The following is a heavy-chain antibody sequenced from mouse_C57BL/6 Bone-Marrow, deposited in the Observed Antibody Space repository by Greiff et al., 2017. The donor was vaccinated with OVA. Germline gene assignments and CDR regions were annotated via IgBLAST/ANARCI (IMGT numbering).Heavy chain of an antibody. J-gene: IGHJ1*03. CDR2: IYPGNSDT. D-gene: IGHD4-1*01. CDR1: GYTFTSYW. Sequence: DVKLVESGTVLARPGASVKMSCKTSGYTFTSYWMHWVKQRPGQGLEWIGAIYPGNSDTSYNQKFKGKAKLTAVTSASTAYMELSSLTNEDSAVYYCTRSSFWDAYFDVWGTGTTVTVSS. CDR3: TRSSFWDAYFDV. V-gene: IGHV1-5*01.